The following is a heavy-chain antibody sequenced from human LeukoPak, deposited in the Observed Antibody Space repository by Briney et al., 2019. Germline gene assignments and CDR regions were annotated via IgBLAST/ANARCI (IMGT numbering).Heavy chain of an antibody. CDR1: GGSFSGYY. Sequence: SETLSLTCAVYGGSFSGYYWSWIRQPPGKGLEWIGEINHSGSTNYNPSLKSRVTISVDTSKNQFSLKLSSVTAADTAVYYCARWRTYCSSTSCYAFDYWGQGTPVTVSS. V-gene: IGHV4-34*01. CDR2: INHSGST. J-gene: IGHJ4*02. D-gene: IGHD2-2*01. CDR3: ARWRTYCSSTSCYAFDY.